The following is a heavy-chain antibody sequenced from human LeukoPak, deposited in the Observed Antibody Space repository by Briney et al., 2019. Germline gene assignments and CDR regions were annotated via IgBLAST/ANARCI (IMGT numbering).Heavy chain of an antibody. J-gene: IGHJ4*02. V-gene: IGHV1-18*01. Sequence: ASVKVSCKASGYTFTSYGISWVRQAPGQGLEWMGWISAYNGNSNYAQKLQGRVTMTTDTSTSTAYMELRSLRSDDTAVYYCARESHGDGYNLDFDYWGQGTLVTVSS. CDR3: ARESHGDGYNLDFDY. D-gene: IGHD5-24*01. CDR2: ISAYNGNS. CDR1: GYTFTSYG.